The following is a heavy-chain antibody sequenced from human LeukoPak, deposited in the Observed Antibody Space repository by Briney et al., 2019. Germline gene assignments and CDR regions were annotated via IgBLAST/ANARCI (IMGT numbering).Heavy chain of an antibody. CDR2: ISGSGGST. CDR3: AKGEDCSGGSCYGFSYYYMDV. V-gene: IGHV3-23*01. Sequence: GGILRLSCAASGFTFSSYGMSWVRQAPGKGLEWVSAISGSGGSTYYADSVKGRFTISRDNSKNTLYLQMNSLRAEDTAVYYCAKGEDCSGGSCYGFSYYYMDVWGKGTTVTISS. CDR1: GFTFSSYG. D-gene: IGHD2-15*01. J-gene: IGHJ6*03.